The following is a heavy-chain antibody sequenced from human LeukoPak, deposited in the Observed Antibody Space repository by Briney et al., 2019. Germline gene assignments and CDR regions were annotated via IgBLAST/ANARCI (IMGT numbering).Heavy chain of an antibody. Sequence: PSETLSLTCTVSGGSIRSSYYYWGWIRQPPGKGLEWIGSIYDSGSTYYNPSLKSRVTISVDTSKNQFSLKLSSVTAADTAVYYCARAGDSPFDYWGQGTLVTVSS. CDR1: GGSIRSSYYY. CDR2: IYDSGST. D-gene: IGHD1-14*01. V-gene: IGHV4-39*07. CDR3: ARAGDSPFDY. J-gene: IGHJ4*02.